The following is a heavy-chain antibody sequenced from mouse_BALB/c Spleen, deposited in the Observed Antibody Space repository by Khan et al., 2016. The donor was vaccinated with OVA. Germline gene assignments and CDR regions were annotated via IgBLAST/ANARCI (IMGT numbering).Heavy chain of an antibody. J-gene: IGHJ4*01. V-gene: IGHV5-6-5*01. Sequence: EVELVESGGGLVKPGGSLKLSCAASGFTFSSYAVSWIRQTPEKRLEWVASINSGGSTYYPDSVKGRFTISRDDARNILYLQMSSLRSEDTAMYYCTRLVDYWGQGTPVTVSS. CDR1: GFTFSSYA. CDR2: INSGGST. CDR3: TRLVDY.